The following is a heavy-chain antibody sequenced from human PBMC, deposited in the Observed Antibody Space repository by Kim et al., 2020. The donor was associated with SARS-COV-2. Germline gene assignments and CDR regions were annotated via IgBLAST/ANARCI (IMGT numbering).Heavy chain of an antibody. D-gene: IGHD6-13*01. Sequence: ASVKVSCKASGYTFTSYGISWVRQAPGQGLEWMGWISAYNGNTNYAQKLQGRVTMTTDTSTSTAYMELRSLRSDDTAVYYCARDGAAAHYYYYGMDVWGQGTTVTVSS. CDR2: ISAYNGNT. J-gene: IGHJ6*02. V-gene: IGHV1-18*04. CDR1: GYTFTSYG. CDR3: ARDGAAAHYYYYGMDV.